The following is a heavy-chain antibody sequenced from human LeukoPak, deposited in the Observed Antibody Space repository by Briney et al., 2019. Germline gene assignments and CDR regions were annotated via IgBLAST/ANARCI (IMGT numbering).Heavy chain of an antibody. V-gene: IGHV3-48*04. CDR1: GFTFNNYS. D-gene: IGHD3-9*01. CDR2: ISISTRTI. CDR3: TRVAPLRYSFTIDY. Sequence: GGSLRLSCAASGFTFNNYSMNWVRQAPGKGLEWVSYISISTRTIYYADSVRGRFTISRDNAKNSLSLQMNSLRAEDTAVYYCTRVAPLRYSFTIDYWGQGTLVTVSS. J-gene: IGHJ4*02.